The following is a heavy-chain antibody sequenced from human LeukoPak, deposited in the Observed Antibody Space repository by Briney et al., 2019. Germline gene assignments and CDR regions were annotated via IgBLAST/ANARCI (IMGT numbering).Heavy chain of an antibody. CDR2: ISAYTGNT. J-gene: IGHJ4*02. V-gene: IGHV1-18*04. CDR3: ARARANSLYFDY. Sequence: ASVKVSCKASGYTFTGYYMHWVRQAPGQGLQWMGWISAYTGNTNYPQNLQGRVTVTTDTSTSTAYMELRSLKSDDTAVYYCARARANSLYFDYWGQGTLVTVSS. CDR1: GYTFTGYY. D-gene: IGHD4-23*01.